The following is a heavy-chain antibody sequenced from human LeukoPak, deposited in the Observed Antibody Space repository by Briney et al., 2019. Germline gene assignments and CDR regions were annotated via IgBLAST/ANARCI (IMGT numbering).Heavy chain of an antibody. V-gene: IGHV3-33*06. D-gene: IGHD3-9*01. CDR2: IWYDGSNK. CDR3: AKNPDNYAIMTGYHPIRMAV. J-gene: IGHJ6*02. CDR1: RFTFSRYG. Sequence: GGALRLSCVESRFTFSRYGMHWGRPAPGQGLGWVAVIWYDGSNKYYADSVKGRFTISRDNSKNTLYLQMNTLRAEATAVYYWAKNPDNYAIMTGYHPIRMAVWGQGTTVTVSS.